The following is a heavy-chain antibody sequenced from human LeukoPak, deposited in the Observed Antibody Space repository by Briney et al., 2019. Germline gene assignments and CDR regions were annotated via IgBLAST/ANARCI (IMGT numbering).Heavy chain of an antibody. J-gene: IGHJ6*03. D-gene: IGHD3-3*01. V-gene: IGHV3-21*01. Sequence: PGGSLRLSCTASGFTFDDYAISWVRQAPGKGLEWVSSISSSSSYIYYADSVKGRFTISRDNAKNSLYLQMNSLRAEDTAVYYCARGRASQYYDFWSGYPNYYYYMDVWGKGTTVTVSS. CDR1: GFTFDDYA. CDR3: ARGRASQYYDFWSGYPNYYYYMDV. CDR2: ISSSSSYI.